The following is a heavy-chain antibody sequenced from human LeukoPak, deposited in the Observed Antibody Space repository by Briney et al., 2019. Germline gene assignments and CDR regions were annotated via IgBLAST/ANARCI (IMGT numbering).Heavy chain of an antibody. CDR3: MKVVYTSGLY. Sequence: PGGSLRLSCSASGFVFSNYVMHWVRQAPGKGLEYVSAISSNGGSTYYADSVKGRFNISRDNSKNTLYLQMTSLRAEDTAVYYCMKVVYTSGLYWGQGTLVTVSS. D-gene: IGHD6-19*01. CDR1: GFVFSNYV. CDR2: ISSNGGST. J-gene: IGHJ4*02. V-gene: IGHV3-64D*06.